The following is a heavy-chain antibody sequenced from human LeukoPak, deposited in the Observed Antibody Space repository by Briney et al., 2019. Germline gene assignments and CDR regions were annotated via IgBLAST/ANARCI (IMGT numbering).Heavy chain of an antibody. CDR3: ARDLATAALIDP. J-gene: IGHJ5*02. D-gene: IGHD1-26*01. V-gene: IGHV1-46*01. Sequence: VASVTVSCKASGYTFTSYYMHWVRQAPGQGLEWMGIISPSGGSTSYAQKFQGRVTMTRDTSTSTVYMELSSLRSEDTAVYYCARDLATAALIDPWGQGTLVTVSS. CDR1: GYTFTSYY. CDR2: ISPSGGST.